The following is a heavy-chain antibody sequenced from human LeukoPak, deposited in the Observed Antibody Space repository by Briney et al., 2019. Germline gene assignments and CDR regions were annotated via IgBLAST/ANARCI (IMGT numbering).Heavy chain of an antibody. Sequence: SETLSLTCAVYGGSFSGYYWSWIRQPLGKGLEWIGEINHSGGTNYNPSLKSRVTISVDTSKNQFSLKLSSVTAADTAVYYCARVSGSYYYYYMDVWGKGTTVTVSS. CDR3: ARVSGSYYYYYMDV. CDR2: INHSGGT. V-gene: IGHV4-34*01. J-gene: IGHJ6*03. D-gene: IGHD1-26*01. CDR1: GGSFSGYY.